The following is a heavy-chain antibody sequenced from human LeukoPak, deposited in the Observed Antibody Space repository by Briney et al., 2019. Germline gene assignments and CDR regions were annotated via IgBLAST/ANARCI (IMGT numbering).Heavy chain of an antibody. CDR3: ARVRGGSKVATIDSFDY. CDR2: IIPTLGIA. CDR1: GGTFSSYA. D-gene: IGHD5-12*01. Sequence: SVKVSCKASGGTFSSYAISWVRQAPGQGLEWMGRIIPTLGIANYAQKFQGRVTITADKSTSTAYMELSSLRSEDTAVYYCARVRGGSKVATIDSFDYWGQGTLVTVSS. V-gene: IGHV1-69*04. J-gene: IGHJ4*02.